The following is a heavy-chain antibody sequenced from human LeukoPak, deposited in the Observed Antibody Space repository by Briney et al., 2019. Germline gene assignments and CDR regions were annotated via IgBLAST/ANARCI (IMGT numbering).Heavy chain of an antibody. CDR3: ARGERYYYDSSGYPLDY. D-gene: IGHD3-22*01. V-gene: IGHV4-34*01. Sequence: SETLSLTCAVYGGSFSGYYWSWIRQPPGKGLEWIGEINHSGSTNYNPSLESRVTISVDTSKNQFSLKLSSVTAADTAVYYCARGERYYYDSSGYPLDYWGQGTLVTVSS. CDR2: INHSGST. CDR1: GGSFSGYY. J-gene: IGHJ4*02.